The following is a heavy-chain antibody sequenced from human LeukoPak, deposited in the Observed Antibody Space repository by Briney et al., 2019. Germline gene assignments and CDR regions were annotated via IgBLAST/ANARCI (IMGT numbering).Heavy chain of an antibody. CDR1: GDSISSYY. CDR3: ARLTRLSTSPDRYYLDY. CDR2: IYTSGGT. Sequence: PSETLSLTCIVSGDSISSYYWSWIRQPPGKELEWIGYIYTSGGTNYIPSLKGRVTISIDTSKNQFSLKLSSVTAADSAVYYCARLTRLSTSPDRYYLDYWGQGTQVTVSS. D-gene: IGHD6-6*01. V-gene: IGHV4-4*09. J-gene: IGHJ4*02.